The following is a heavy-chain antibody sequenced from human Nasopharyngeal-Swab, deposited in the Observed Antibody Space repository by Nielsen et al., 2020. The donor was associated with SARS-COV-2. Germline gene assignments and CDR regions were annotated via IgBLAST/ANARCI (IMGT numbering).Heavy chain of an antibody. CDR3: ASNALPYYFDY. CDR1: GFTFSSYS. J-gene: IGHJ4*02. CDR2: ISSSGSTI. D-gene: IGHD2-2*01. V-gene: IGHV3-48*04. Sequence: GGSLRLSCAASGFTFSSYSMNWVRQAPGKGLEWVSYISSSGSTIHYADSVKGRFTISRDNAKNSLFLQMSSLRAEDTAVYYCASNALPYYFDYWGQGTLVTVSS.